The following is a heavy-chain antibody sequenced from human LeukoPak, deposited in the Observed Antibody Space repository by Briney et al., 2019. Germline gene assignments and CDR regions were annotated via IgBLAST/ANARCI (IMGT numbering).Heavy chain of an antibody. Sequence: SESLSLTCIVSGGSPSRSYSSWIRAPLGKGRGWIGYLYYSGSTNYNPSLKSRVTISVDTSKNQFSLKLSSVTAADTAVYYCARGEVSGSSWYYYYYYGMDVWGQGTTVTASS. CDR2: LYYSGST. V-gene: IGHV4-59*01. CDR3: ARGEVSGSSWYYYYYYGMDV. CDR1: GGSPSRSY. D-gene: IGHD6-13*01. J-gene: IGHJ6*01.